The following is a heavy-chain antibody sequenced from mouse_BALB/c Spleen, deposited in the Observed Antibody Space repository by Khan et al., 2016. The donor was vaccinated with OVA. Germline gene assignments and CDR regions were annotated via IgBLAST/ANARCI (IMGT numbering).Heavy chain of an antibody. V-gene: IGHV3-2*02. Sequence: EVQLQESGPGLVKPSQSLSLTCTVTGYSITSGYGWNWIRQFPGNKLEWMGYISYSGSTNYNPSLKSRLSITRDTSKHQFFLQLNSVTTEDTATYYCARTARIKYWGQGTTLTVSS. CDR3: ARTARIKY. J-gene: IGHJ2*01. D-gene: IGHD1-2*01. CDR1: GYSITSGYG. CDR2: ISYSGST.